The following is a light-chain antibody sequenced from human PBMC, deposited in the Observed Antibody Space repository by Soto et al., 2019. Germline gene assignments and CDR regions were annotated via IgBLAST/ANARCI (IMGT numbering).Light chain of an antibody. V-gene: IGLV2-14*01. CDR3: FSYTSRGTYV. CDR1: SSDVGNYKY. J-gene: IGLJ1*01. CDR2: EVS. Sequence: QSVLTQPASVSGSPGQSITISCTGTSSDVGNYKYVSWYQQHPGKAPKLMIYEVSNRPSGVSNRFSGSKSGNTASLTISGLQHEDQPDYYCFSYTSRGTYVFGTGTKGTV.